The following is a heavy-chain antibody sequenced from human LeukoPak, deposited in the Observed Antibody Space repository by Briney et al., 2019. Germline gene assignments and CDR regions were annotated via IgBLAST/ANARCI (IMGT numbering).Heavy chain of an antibody. CDR3: ARGRAVAGT. CDR1: GGSISSYY. V-gene: IGHV4-59*01. D-gene: IGHD6-19*01. Sequence: PSETLSLTCTVSGGSISSYYWTWIRQPPGKGLEWIGNIYYSGSTNYNPSLKSRVTISVDTSKNQFSLKLSSVTAADTAVYFCARGRAVAGTWGQGTLVTVSS. J-gene: IGHJ5*02. CDR2: IYYSGST.